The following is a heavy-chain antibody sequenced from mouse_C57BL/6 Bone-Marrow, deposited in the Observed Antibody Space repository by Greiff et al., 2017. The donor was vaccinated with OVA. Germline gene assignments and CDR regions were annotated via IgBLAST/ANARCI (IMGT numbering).Heavy chain of an antibody. Sequence: QVQLQQPGAELVRPGTSVKLSCKASGYTFTSYWMHWVKQRPGQGLEWIGVIDPSDSYTNYNQKFKGKATLTVDTSSSTAYMQLSSLTSEDSAVYYFASKAITTVVVHWYFDVWGTGTTVTVSS. D-gene: IGHD1-1*01. J-gene: IGHJ1*03. CDR3: ASKAITTVVVHWYFDV. CDR2: IDPSDSYT. CDR1: GYTFTSYW. V-gene: IGHV1-59*01.